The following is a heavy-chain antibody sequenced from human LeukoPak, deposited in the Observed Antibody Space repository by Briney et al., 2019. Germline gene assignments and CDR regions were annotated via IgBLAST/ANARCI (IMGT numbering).Heavy chain of an antibody. CDR1: GGSISSYY. CDR3: ARVVNYYSMFDP. D-gene: IGHD2-21*02. J-gene: IGHJ5*02. V-gene: IGHV4-59*08. Sequence: PSETLSLTCTVSGGSISSYYWRWIRQPPGKGLEWIGYIYYSGSTNYNPSLKSRVTISVDTSKNQFSLKLSSVTAADTAVYYCARVVNYYSMFDPWGQGTLVTVSS. CDR2: IYYSGST.